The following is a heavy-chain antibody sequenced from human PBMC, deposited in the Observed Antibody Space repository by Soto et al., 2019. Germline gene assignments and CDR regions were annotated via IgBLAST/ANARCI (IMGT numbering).Heavy chain of an antibody. CDR1: GYTFTGYY. V-gene: IGHV1-2*04. D-gene: IGHD5-18*01. J-gene: IGHJ6*02. CDR3: ARGGGYSYGYSYYYGMDV. Sequence: GASVKVSCKASGYTFTGYYMHWVRQAPGQGLEWMGWINPNSGGTDYAQKFQGWVTMTRDTSISTAYMELSRLRSDDTAVYYCARGGGYSYGYSYYYGMDVWGQGTTVTVSS. CDR2: INPNSGGT.